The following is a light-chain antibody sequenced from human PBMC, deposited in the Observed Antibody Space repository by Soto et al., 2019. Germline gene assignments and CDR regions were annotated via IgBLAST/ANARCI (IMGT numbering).Light chain of an antibody. Sequence: EVVMTQSPATLSVSPGERVTFSCRASQSVTTNLAWYQHKPGQSPRLLISDASTGASGIPPRFSGSGSGTEFALTVDRLQSADFAVYYCQQYDRWPVTFGGGTKVESK. CDR3: QQYDRWPVT. CDR1: QSVTTN. J-gene: IGKJ4*01. CDR2: DAS. V-gene: IGKV3-15*01.